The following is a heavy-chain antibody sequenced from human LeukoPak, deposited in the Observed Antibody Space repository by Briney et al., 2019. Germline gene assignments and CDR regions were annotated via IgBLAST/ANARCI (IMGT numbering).Heavy chain of an antibody. CDR1: GFNFRSYW. V-gene: IGHV3-7*05. CDR3: VRDGMGGIKAFDM. J-gene: IGHJ3*02. CDR2: IKPDGSQK. D-gene: IGHD3-10*01. Sequence: GGSLRLSCVGSGFNFRSYWMSWVRQAPGKGLEWVANIKPDGSQKYFVDSVRGRFTISRDNAKNSVYLQMTSLRAEDTALYYCVRDGMGGIKAFDMWGQGTVVSVSS.